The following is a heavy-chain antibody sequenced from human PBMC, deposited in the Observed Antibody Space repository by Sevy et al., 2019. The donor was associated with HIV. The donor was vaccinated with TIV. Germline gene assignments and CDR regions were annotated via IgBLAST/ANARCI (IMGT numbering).Heavy chain of an antibody. V-gene: IGHV3-30*02. Sequence: GGSLRLSCAASGFTFSNYGMHWVRQAPGKGLEWVAVIWNDGSNKYYADSVKGRFTISRDNSKNTLYLQMNSLRAEDTAVYYCAPARGGDYYFDYWGQGTLVTVSS. CDR2: IWNDGSNK. J-gene: IGHJ4*02. CDR1: GFTFSNYG. D-gene: IGHD3-16*01. CDR3: APARGGDYYFDY.